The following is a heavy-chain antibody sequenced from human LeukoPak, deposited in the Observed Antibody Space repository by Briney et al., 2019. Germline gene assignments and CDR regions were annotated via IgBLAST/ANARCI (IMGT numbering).Heavy chain of an antibody. CDR3: ARALWFGETFPAY. Sequence: PGGSLRLSCAASGFNFTNYSMNWVRQAPGKGLQWVSYISSSSSTIYYADSVKGRFTISRDNAKNSLYLQMNSLRAEDTAVYYCARALWFGETFPAYWGQGTLVTVSS. D-gene: IGHD3-10*01. CDR2: ISSSSSTI. J-gene: IGHJ4*02. CDR1: GFNFTNYS. V-gene: IGHV3-48*01.